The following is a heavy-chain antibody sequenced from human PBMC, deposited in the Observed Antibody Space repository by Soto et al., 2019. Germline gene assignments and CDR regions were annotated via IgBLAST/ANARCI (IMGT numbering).Heavy chain of an antibody. CDR3: TAHITVAGALEY. CDR1: GNSFGSYA. D-gene: IGHD6-19*01. Sequence: QVYLVQSGAEVKQPGSSVKISCKTSGNSFGSYALSWVRQAPGQGLAWMGGVIPVFATANYAQKFRGRMTGTADESTTTVYMEVSSLGSEDTAIYYCTAHITVAGALEYWGQGTLVSVSS. J-gene: IGHJ4*02. V-gene: IGHV1-69*12. CDR2: VIPVFATA.